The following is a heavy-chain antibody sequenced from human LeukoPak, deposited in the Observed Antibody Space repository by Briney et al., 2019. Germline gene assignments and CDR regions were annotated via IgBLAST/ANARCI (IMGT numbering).Heavy chain of an antibody. Sequence: GGSLRLSCAASGFTLSTYWMTWVRQVPGKGLEWVANIKQDGSEKYYVDSVKGRFTISRDNAKNSLYLQMNSLRAEDTAVYYCARDLGGSSWSLRAFDIWGQGTMVTVSS. CDR3: ARDLGGSSWSLRAFDI. CDR1: GFTLSTYW. J-gene: IGHJ3*02. CDR2: IKQDGSEK. D-gene: IGHD6-13*01. V-gene: IGHV3-7*01.